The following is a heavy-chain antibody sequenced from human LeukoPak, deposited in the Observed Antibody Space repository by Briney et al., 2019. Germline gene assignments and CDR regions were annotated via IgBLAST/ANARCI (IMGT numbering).Heavy chain of an antibody. D-gene: IGHD3-22*01. CDR2: IYSGGST. CDR1: GYTVSSNY. CDR3: ARALGEYYYDSSGYYLVY. Sequence: GGSLRLSCAASGYTVSSNYMSWVRQAPGKGLEWVSVIYSGGSTYYADSVKGRFTISRDNSKNTLYLQMNSLRAEDTAVYYCARALGEYYYDSSGYYLVYWGQGTLVTVSS. V-gene: IGHV3-53*01. J-gene: IGHJ4*02.